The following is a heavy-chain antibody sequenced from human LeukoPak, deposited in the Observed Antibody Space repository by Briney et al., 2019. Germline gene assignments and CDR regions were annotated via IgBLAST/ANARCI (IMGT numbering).Heavy chain of an antibody. V-gene: IGHV4-34*01. CDR1: GGSFSVYY. Sequence: SETLSLTCAVYGGSFSVYYWSWIRQPPGKGLEWIGEINHSGSTNYNPSLKSRVTISVDTSKNQFSLKLSSVTAADTAVYYCASSNATTQLKNSYGLYYFDYWGQGTLVTVSS. J-gene: IGHJ4*02. CDR2: INHSGST. D-gene: IGHD5-18*01. CDR3: ASSNATTQLKNSYGLYYFDY.